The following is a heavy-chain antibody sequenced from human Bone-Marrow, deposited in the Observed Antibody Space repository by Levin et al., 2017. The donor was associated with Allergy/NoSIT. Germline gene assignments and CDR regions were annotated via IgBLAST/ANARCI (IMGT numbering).Heavy chain of an antibody. CDR1: GFTFRRYA. Sequence: QAGGSLRLSCEGSGFTFRRYAMSWVRQAPGKGLQWVSAISGTGGSPYYADSVRGRFTISRDNSKNTLFLQMDSLTAEDTAVYFCAKDSYSNAWNAEYFQYWGQGTLVTVSS. D-gene: IGHD1-1*01. CDR3: AKDSYSNAWNAEYFQY. CDR2: ISGTGGSP. V-gene: IGHV3-23*01. J-gene: IGHJ1*01.